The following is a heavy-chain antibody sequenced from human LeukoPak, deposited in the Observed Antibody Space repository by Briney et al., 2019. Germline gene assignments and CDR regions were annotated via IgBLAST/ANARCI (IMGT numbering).Heavy chain of an antibody. V-gene: IGHV1-8*03. Sequence: ASVKVSCKASGYTFTSYDINWVRQATGQGLEWMGWMNPNSGNTGYAQKFQGRVTITRNTSISTAYMELSSLRSEDTAVYYCARGAQLGIVPPYYYYYYMDVWGKGTTVTVSS. D-gene: IGHD7-27*01. CDR3: ARGAQLGIVPPYYYYYYMDV. CDR1: GYTFTSYD. CDR2: MNPNSGNT. J-gene: IGHJ6*03.